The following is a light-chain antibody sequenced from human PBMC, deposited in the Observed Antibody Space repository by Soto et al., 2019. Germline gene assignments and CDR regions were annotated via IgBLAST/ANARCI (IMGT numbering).Light chain of an antibody. V-gene: IGLV2-8*01. J-gene: IGLJ1*01. Sequence: QSVLTQPPSASGSPGQSVTISCTGTSSDVGGYNYVSWYQQHPGKAPKVMIYEVSKRPSGVPDRVSGSKSGNTASLTVSGLQAEDEADYYCSSYAGSNNFVFGTGTKLTVL. CDR3: SSYAGSNNFV. CDR2: EVS. CDR1: SSDVGGYNY.